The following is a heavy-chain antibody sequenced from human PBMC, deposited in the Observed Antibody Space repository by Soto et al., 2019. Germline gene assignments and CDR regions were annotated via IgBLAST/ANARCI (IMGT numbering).Heavy chain of an antibody. CDR3: ASGHDAYKVRY. CDR2: IYYTGNT. CDR1: GGSISSGATGSY. Sequence: QVQLQESGPGLVKPSQTLSLTCTVSGGSISSGATGSYWTWIRQLPWKGLEWIGYIYYTGNTYYNPSLNSRPTLSIDTSDNQFSLRLTSVTAADTAVYFRASGHDAYKVRYWGSRPLVAVSS. J-gene: IGHJ4*02. D-gene: IGHD1-1*01. V-gene: IGHV4-31*03.